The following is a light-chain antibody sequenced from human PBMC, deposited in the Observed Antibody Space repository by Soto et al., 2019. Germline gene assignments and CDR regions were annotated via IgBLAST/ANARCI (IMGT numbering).Light chain of an antibody. CDR2: GAS. Sequence: EIVLTQSPGTLSLSPGERATLSCRASQSVSSTYLAWYQQKPGQAPRLLIYGASSRATASPDRFSGSGSGTDFTLTISRLGPEDFAVYYCQQYSSSPRTFGQGTKLEIK. J-gene: IGKJ2*01. V-gene: IGKV3-20*01. CDR3: QQYSSSPRT. CDR1: QSVSSTY.